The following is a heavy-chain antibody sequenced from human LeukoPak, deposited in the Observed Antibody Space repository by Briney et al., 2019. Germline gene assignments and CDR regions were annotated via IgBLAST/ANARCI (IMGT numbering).Heavy chain of an antibody. D-gene: IGHD2-2*01. Sequence: PSETLSLTCTVSGGSISSGSYCWSWIRQPAGKGLEWIGRIYTSGSTNYNPSLKSRVTISVDTSKNQFSLKLSSVTAADTAVYYCARGKGYCSSTSCYAVFDYWGQGTLVTVSS. CDR1: GGSISSGSYC. V-gene: IGHV4-61*02. CDR2: IYTSGST. CDR3: ARGKGYCSSTSCYAVFDY. J-gene: IGHJ4*02.